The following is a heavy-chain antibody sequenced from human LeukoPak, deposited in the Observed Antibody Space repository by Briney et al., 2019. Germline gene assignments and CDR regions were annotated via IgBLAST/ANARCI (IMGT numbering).Heavy chain of an antibody. CDR3: ARASYGDYGPPWYFDL. J-gene: IGHJ2*01. Sequence: SETLSLTCTVSGGSISSSSYYWSWIRQPPGKGLEWIGYIYYSGSTNYNPSLKSRVTISVDTSKNQFSLKLSSVTAADTAVYYCARASYGDYGPPWYFDLWGRGTLVTVSS. D-gene: IGHD4-17*01. CDR2: IYYSGST. V-gene: IGHV4-61*01. CDR1: GGSISSSSYY.